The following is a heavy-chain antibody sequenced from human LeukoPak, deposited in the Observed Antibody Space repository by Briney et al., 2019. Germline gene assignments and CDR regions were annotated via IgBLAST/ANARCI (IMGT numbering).Heavy chain of an antibody. Sequence: GGSLRLSCAASGFTFSSYWMHWVRQVPGKGLVWVSRINSDGSSTSYADSVKGRFTISRDNSKNTLYLQMNSLRAEDTAVYYCAKQFGSGYYYGAFDIWGQGTMVTVSS. V-gene: IGHV3-74*01. CDR2: INSDGSST. J-gene: IGHJ3*02. CDR1: GFTFSSYW. CDR3: AKQFGSGYYYGAFDI. D-gene: IGHD3-22*01.